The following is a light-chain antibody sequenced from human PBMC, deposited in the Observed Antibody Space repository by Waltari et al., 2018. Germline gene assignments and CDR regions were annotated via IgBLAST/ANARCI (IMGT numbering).Light chain of an antibody. CDR2: GAS. J-gene: IGKJ4*01. CDR3: QQYDISPLT. Sequence: EIVLTQSPGTLSLSPGERATLPCRASQTVRTTYLAWYQQKPGQTPTLLIYGASSRATGIPERFSGSGSGTDFSLTISSLEPEDFAVYYCQQYDISPLTFGGGTKVEIK. V-gene: IGKV3-20*01. CDR1: QTVRTTY.